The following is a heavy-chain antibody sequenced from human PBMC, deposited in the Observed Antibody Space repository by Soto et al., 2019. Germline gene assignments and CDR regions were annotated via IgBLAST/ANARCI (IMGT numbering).Heavy chain of an antibody. V-gene: IGHV1-2*04. D-gene: IGHD1-26*01. J-gene: IGHJ3*02. CDR1: GYTFTGYY. CDR2: INPNSGGT. CDR3: ARGPLAAVLRQGRTSGAQIAFDI. Sequence: ASVKVSCKASGYTFTGYYMHWVRQAPGQGLEWMGWINPNSGGTNYAQKFQGWVTMTRDTSISTAYMELSRLRSDDTAVYYCARGPLAAVLRQGRTSGAQIAFDIWGQGTMVTVSS.